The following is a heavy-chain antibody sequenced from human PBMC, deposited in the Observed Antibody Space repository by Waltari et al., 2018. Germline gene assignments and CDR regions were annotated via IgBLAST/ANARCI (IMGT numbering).Heavy chain of an antibody. Sequence: QVQLVQSGAEVKKPGASVKVSCTASGYTFNSFGISWVRQAPGQGREWMGWISAYNANTNYAQKFQGRVTMTTDTSTRTAYMELRSLRSADTAVYYCARDYGSGYGLFDYWGQGTLVTVSS. J-gene: IGHJ4*02. CDR1: GYTFNSFG. D-gene: IGHD3-10*01. CDR3: ARDYGSGYGLFDY. CDR2: ISAYNANT. V-gene: IGHV1-18*01.